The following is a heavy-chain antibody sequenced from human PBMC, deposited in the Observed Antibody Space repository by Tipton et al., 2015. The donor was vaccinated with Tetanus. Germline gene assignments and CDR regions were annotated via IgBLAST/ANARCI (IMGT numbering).Heavy chain of an antibody. Sequence: TLSLTCTVSGGSISSYYWSWIRQPPGKGLEWIEYIYYSGSTNYNPSLKSRVTISVDTSTHQFSLKLSSVTAADTAVYYCARGYLHGSGSYYVDYWGQGTLVTVSS. CDR2: IYYSGST. CDR3: ARGYLHGSGSYYVDY. CDR1: GGSISSYY. J-gene: IGHJ4*02. V-gene: IGHV4-59*01. D-gene: IGHD3-10*01.